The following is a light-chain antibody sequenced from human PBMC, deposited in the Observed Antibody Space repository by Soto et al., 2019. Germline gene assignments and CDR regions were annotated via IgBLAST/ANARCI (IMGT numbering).Light chain of an antibody. V-gene: IGKV4-1*01. CDR1: QSVLYSSNNKNY. CDR3: LQYYTTPWT. Sequence: DSVMTQSPDSLAVSLGERATINCKSSQSVLYSSNNKNYLAWYQQKAGQPPNLIIYWASTRKSGVPDRFSGSGPATDFTLTNSSLQAEDVAVYYCLQYYTTPWTFGQGPRVNLK. CDR2: WAS. J-gene: IGKJ1*01.